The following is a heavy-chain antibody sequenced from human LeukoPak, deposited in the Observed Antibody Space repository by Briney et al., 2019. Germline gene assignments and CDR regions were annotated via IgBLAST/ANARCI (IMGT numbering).Heavy chain of an antibody. CDR1: GGSISSSSSY. CDR2: IYYSGSS. D-gene: IGHD5-24*01. V-gene: IGHV4-39*01. CDR3: ARHRSGWLQSSFDY. J-gene: IGHJ4*02. Sequence: SETLTLTCSVSGGSISSSSSYWGWIRQPPGKGLEWIGSIYYSGSSFDNPALKSRVTISVDTSKNQFSLKLSSVTAADTAVYYCARHRSGWLQSSFDYWGQGTLVTVSS.